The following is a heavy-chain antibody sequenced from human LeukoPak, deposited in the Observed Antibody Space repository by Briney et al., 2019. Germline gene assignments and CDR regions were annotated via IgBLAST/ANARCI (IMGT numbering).Heavy chain of an antibody. D-gene: IGHD1-26*01. Sequence: PGGSLRLSCAASGFTFSNYAMSWVRQAPGKGLEWVSGISWNSGSIGYADSVKGRFTISRDNAKNSLYLQMSSLRAEDMALYYCTIGSGTYRGAFDIWGQGTMVTVSS. CDR2: ISWNSGSI. CDR3: TIGSGTYRGAFDI. V-gene: IGHV3-9*03. J-gene: IGHJ3*02. CDR1: GFTFSNYA.